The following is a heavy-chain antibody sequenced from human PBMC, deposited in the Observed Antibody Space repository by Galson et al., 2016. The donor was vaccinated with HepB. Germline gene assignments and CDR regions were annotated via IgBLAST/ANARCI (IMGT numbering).Heavy chain of an antibody. CDR2: ISAYNGNT. CDR1: GYTFTRYG. CDR3: VRDINWGKRGLPDSLGDY. V-gene: IGHV1-18*04. Sequence: SVKVSCKAYGYTFTRYGISWVRQAPGQGLEWLGWISAYNGNTEYAQNVQGRVTMTTETYTSTAYMELWSLKSDDTAVYYCVRDINWGKRGLPDSLGDYWGQGTLFTVSS. D-gene: IGHD7-27*01. J-gene: IGHJ4*02.